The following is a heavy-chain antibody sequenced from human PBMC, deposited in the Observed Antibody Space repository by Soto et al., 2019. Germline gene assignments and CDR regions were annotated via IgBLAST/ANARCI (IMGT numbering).Heavy chain of an antibody. CDR1: CGSISSYY. CDR2: IYYSGST. CDR3: ARGVTIFGVVASPRGWFDP. Sequence: SETLSLTCTVSCGSISSYYWSWIRQPPGKGLEWIGYIYYSGSTNYNPSLKSRVTISVDTSKNQFSLKLSSVTAADTAVYYCARGVTIFGVVASPRGWFDPWGQGTLVTVSS. J-gene: IGHJ5*02. V-gene: IGHV4-59*01. D-gene: IGHD3-3*01.